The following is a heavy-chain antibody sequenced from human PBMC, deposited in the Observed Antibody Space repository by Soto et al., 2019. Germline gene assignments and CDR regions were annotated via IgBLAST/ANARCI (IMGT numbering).Heavy chain of an antibody. Sequence: GSLRLSCAASGFTFSIYSMNWVRQAPGKGLEWVSYISSSSSTIYYADSVKGRFTISRDNAKNSLYLQMNSLRAEDTAVYYCARGWQAPDYWGQGTLVTVSS. V-gene: IGHV3-48*01. J-gene: IGHJ4*02. CDR2: ISSSSSTI. CDR3: ARGWQAPDY. CDR1: GFTFSIYS.